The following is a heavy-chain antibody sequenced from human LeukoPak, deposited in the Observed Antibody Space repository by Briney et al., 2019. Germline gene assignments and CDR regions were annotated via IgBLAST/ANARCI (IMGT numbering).Heavy chain of an antibody. D-gene: IGHD1-26*01. Sequence: ASVKVSCKASGGTFSTYAINWVRQAPGQGLEWMGGIIPIFGTANYAQKFQGRVTITTDESTSTAYMELSSLRSEDTAVYYCAGPHYSSGNYIVGAFDIWGQGTMVTVSS. J-gene: IGHJ3*02. CDR1: GGTFSTYA. CDR2: IIPIFGTA. V-gene: IGHV1-69*05. CDR3: AGPHYSSGNYIVGAFDI.